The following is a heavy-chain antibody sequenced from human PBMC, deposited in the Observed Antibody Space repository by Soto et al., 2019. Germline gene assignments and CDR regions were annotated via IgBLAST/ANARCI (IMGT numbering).Heavy chain of an antibody. Sequence: QVQLQESGPGLVKPSQTLSLTCTVSGGSISSAAYYWRWIRQHPGKGLEWIGYISHSGSTYYNPSLQSRVIISVDTSKNQFSLSLTSVTAADTAVYYCAREYTYGSNFFDCWGQGALVTVSS. CDR1: GGSISSAAYY. CDR3: AREYTYGSNFFDC. J-gene: IGHJ4*02. D-gene: IGHD2-2*02. V-gene: IGHV4-31*03. CDR2: ISHSGST.